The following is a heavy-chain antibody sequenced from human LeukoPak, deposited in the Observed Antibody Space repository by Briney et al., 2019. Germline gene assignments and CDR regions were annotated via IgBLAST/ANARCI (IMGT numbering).Heavy chain of an antibody. CDR3: ARTTEGYAGGPGYSYYYYMDV. Sequence: SATLSLTCTVSGGSISSYYWSWIRQPPGKGLEWIGYFYYSGSTNYNPSLKSRVTISVDTSKNQFSLKLSSVTAADTAVYYCARTTEGYAGGPGYSYYYYMDVWGKGTTVTISS. CDR2: FYYSGST. V-gene: IGHV4-59*07. D-gene: IGHD5-12*01. CDR1: GGSISSYY. J-gene: IGHJ6*03.